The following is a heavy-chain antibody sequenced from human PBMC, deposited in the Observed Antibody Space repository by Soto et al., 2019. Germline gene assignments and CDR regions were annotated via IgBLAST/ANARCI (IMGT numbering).Heavy chain of an antibody. CDR2: IYHTGTG. J-gene: IGHJ5*02. CDR1: GGYITAYY. D-gene: IGHD4-17*01. CDR3: ARAMIGNGGRGWFDP. V-gene: IGHV4-59*01. Sequence: QVQLLESGPGLVKPSETLSLTCTVSGGYITAYYWSWLRQSPGRGLECIGYIYHTGTGDYNPSLEGRATISADTCKNQFSLTLRSVTAADTAVYFCARAMIGNGGRGWFDPWGQGALVTVSS.